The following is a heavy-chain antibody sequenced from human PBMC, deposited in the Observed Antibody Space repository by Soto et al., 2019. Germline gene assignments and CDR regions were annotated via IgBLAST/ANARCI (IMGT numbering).Heavy chain of an antibody. Sequence: QVQLVESGGGVVQPGRSLRLSCAASGFTFSSYAMHWVRQAPGKGLEWVAVISYDGSNKYYADSVKGRFTISRDNSKNTLYLQMNSLGAEDTAVYYCASTPSRVLIAVAGILDYWGQGTLVTVSS. J-gene: IGHJ4*02. CDR3: ASTPSRVLIAVAGILDY. CDR2: ISYDGSNK. V-gene: IGHV3-30-3*01. CDR1: GFTFSSYA. D-gene: IGHD6-19*01.